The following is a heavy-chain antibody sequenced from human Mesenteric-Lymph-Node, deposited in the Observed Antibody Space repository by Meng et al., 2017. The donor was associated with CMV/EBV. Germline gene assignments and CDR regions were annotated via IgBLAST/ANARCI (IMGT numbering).Heavy chain of an antibody. CDR2: ISSRGSTI. V-gene: IGHV3-11*01. CDR3: ARFSDDSSGYDNWFDP. Sequence: GESLKISCAASGFTFSDYYMGWIRQAPGKGLEWVSYISSRGSTIYYADSVKGRFTISRDNAKNSLYLQMNSLRAEDTAVYYCARFSDDSSGYDNWFDPWGQGTLVTVSS. CDR1: GFTFSDYY. J-gene: IGHJ5*02. D-gene: IGHD3-22*01.